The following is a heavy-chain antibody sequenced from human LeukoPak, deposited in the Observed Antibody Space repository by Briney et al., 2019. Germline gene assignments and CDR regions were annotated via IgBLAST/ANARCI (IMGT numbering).Heavy chain of an antibody. J-gene: IGHJ2*01. CDR3: ARGITVVYYFDL. CDR2: IHYTGAT. D-gene: IGHD1-20*01. Sequence: SETLSLTCAVDGGSFSGYYGSWFRQPPGKGLEWIGEIHYTGATNYSPSLKGRVTISPGTSNNQVSLRMKSVTAADTAVYYCARGITVVYYFDLWGRGTLVTVSS. CDR1: GGSFSGYY. V-gene: IGHV4-34*01.